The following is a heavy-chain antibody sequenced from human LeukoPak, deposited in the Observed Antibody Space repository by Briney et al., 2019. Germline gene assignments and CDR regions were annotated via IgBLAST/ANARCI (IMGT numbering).Heavy chain of an antibody. CDR2: MNPNSGNT. CDR3: ARGQTYHSGSYSFDY. D-gene: IGHD1-26*01. J-gene: IGHJ4*02. Sequence: GSVKVSCKASGYTFTSYDINWVRKATGQGLEWMGWMNPNSGNTGYAQKFQGRVTMTRNTSISTAYMELSSLRSEDTAVYYCARGQTYHSGSYSFDYWGQGTLVTVSS. CDR1: GYTFTSYD. V-gene: IGHV1-8*01.